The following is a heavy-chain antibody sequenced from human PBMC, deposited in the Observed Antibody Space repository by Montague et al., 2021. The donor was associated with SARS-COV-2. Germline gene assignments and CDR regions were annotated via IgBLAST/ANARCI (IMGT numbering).Heavy chain of an antibody. CDR2: IDSGGYN. J-gene: IGHJ5*02. V-gene: IGHV4-61*02. Sequence: TLSLTCTVSGGSINSITYYWSWIRQPAGKGLEWIGRIDSGGYNSYNPSLKSRVTMSMDTSKNQFFLNLTSLTAADTAVYYCARVLGKVTGSWGPGTLVTVSS. D-gene: IGHD3-16*01. CDR3: ARVLGKVTGS. CDR1: GGSINSITYY.